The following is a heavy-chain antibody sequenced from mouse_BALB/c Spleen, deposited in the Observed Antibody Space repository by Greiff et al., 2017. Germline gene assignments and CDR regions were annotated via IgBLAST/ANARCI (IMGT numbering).Heavy chain of an antibody. D-gene: IGHD1-1*01. CDR1: GFTFSSYT. CDR2: ISNGGGST. J-gene: IGHJ4*01. CDR3: ARPSLSTTVPPDY. Sequence: EVQLVESGGGLVKPGGSLKLSCAASGFTFSSYTMSWVRQTPEKRLEWVAYISNGGGSTYYPDTVKGRFTISRDNAKNTLYLQMSSLKSEDTAMYYCARPSLSTTVPPDYWGQGTSVTVSS. V-gene: IGHV5-12-2*01.